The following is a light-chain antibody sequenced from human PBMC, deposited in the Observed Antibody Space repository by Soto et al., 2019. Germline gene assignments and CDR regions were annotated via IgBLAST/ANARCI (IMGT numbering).Light chain of an antibody. J-gene: IGKJ4*01. CDR2: DAS. CDR1: QSVSSY. V-gene: IGKV3-11*01. Sequence: EIVLTQSPATLSLSPGERATLSCRASQSVSSYLAWYQQKPGQAPRLLIYDASNRATGIPARFSVSGSGTDFTLTISSLEPEDFAVYYCQQRATFGGGTKVDIK. CDR3: QQRAT.